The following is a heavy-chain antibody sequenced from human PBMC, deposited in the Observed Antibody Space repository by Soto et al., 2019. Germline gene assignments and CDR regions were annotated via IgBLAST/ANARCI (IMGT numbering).Heavy chain of an antibody. J-gene: IGHJ4*02. CDR3: ASRPRRATTHFGDY. V-gene: IGHV4-4*02. CDR1: GGSISSSYW. CDR2: IYHSGST. Sequence: QVQLQESGPRLVKPSGTLSLTCAVSGGSISSSYWWSWVRQSPGKGLEWIGEIYHSGSTNYNPSLKSRVTISVDKSKKQLSLKLNAVTVADTAVYFCASRPRRATTHFGDYWGQGTLVTVSS. D-gene: IGHD5-12*01.